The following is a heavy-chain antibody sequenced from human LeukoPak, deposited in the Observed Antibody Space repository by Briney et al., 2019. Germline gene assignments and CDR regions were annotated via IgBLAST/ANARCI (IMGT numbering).Heavy chain of an antibody. CDR2: FDPEDGET. D-gene: IGHD3-9*01. V-gene: IGHV1-24*01. CDR1: GYTLTELS. J-gene: IGHJ3*02. CDR3: ATLGLTGPHDAFDI. Sequence: GASVKVSCKVSGYTLTELSMHWVRQAPGKGLEWMGGFDPEDGETIYAQKFQGRVTMTEDTSTDTAYMELSSLRSEDTAVYYCATLGLTGPHDAFDIWGQGTMVTASS.